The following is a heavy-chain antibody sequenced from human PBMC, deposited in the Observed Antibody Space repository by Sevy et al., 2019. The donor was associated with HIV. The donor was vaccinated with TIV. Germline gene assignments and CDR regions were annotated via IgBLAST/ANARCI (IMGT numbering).Heavy chain of an antibody. J-gene: IGHJ4*02. D-gene: IGHD2-15*01. CDR3: ARGGSLRGYCSGGTCYLFDS. Sequence: ASVKVSCKASGGTFSSFALSWVRQAPGQGLEWMGGIIPLFGTAKYAQKFQGRVTITADESTRTTYMELSSLRSDDTAVYYCARGGSLRGYCSGGTCYLFDSWGQGTLVTVSS. CDR2: IIPLFGTA. CDR1: GGTFSSFA. V-gene: IGHV1-69*13.